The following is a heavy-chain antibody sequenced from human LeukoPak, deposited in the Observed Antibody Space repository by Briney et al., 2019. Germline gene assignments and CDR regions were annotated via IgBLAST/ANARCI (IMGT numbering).Heavy chain of an antibody. Sequence: ASVKVSCKASGYTFTGYYMHWVRQAPGQGLEWMGWINPNSGGTNYAQKFQGRVTMTRDTSISTAYMELSRLRSDDTAVYYCATSSPLVPYDILTGYFDWGQGTLVTVSS. CDR2: INPNSGGT. CDR1: GYTFTGYY. J-gene: IGHJ4*02. CDR3: ATSSPLVPYDILTGYFD. D-gene: IGHD3-9*01. V-gene: IGHV1-2*02.